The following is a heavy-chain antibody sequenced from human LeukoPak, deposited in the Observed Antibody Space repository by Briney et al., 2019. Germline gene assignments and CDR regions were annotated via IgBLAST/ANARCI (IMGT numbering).Heavy chain of an antibody. Sequence: ASVKVSCKASGYTFTGYYIHWVRQAPGQGPEWMGWINPNSGGTNYAQKFQGRVTMTRDTSISTAYMELSRLRSDDTAVYYCARDLDYDSSGYTYWGQGTLVTVSS. CDR2: INPNSGGT. D-gene: IGHD3-22*01. V-gene: IGHV1-2*02. J-gene: IGHJ4*02. CDR1: GYTFTGYY. CDR3: ARDLDYDSSGYTY.